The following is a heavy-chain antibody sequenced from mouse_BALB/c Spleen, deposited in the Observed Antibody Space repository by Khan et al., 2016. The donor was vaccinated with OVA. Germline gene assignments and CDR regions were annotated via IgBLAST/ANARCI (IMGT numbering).Heavy chain of an antibody. CDR3: ARSTYRYAFGY. Sequence: EVQLQESGPSLVKPSQTLSLTCSVTGDSITSGYWNWFRKFPGNKLEYMGYIIYTGYTYYNQSLQSRISITRHTSKNQYYLQWNSVGDEDTATYYGARSTYRYAFGYWGQGTLVTVSA. J-gene: IGHJ3*02. V-gene: IGHV3-8*02. CDR1: GDSITSGY. D-gene: IGHD2-14*01. CDR2: IIYTGYT.